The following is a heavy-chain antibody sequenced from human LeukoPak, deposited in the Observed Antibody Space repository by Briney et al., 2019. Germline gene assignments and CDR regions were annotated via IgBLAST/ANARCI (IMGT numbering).Heavy chain of an antibody. D-gene: IGHD2-21*02. J-gene: IGHJ3*02. CDR3: ARDLDTYVILTAYDTFDI. V-gene: IGHV3-7*01. CDR1: GFTFSNYW. Sequence: SGGSLRLSCEGSGFTFSNYWMTWVRQAPGKGLEWVANINTDGSEKHYADSVECRFTISRDNAKNSLYLQMNSLSSEDTAVYYCARDLDTYVILTAYDTFDIWGQGTMVTVSS. CDR2: INTDGSEK.